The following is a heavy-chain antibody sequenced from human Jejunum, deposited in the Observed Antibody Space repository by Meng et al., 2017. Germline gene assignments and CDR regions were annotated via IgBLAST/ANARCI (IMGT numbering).Heavy chain of an antibody. D-gene: IGHD1-14*01. CDR1: GYTFTGDY. V-gene: IGHV1-2*02. Sequence: ASVKVSCKASGYTFTGDYMHWVRQAPGQGLEWMGWINLNTGGTNYAKNFQGRVTMTRDTSINTAYMELSNLRSDDTAVFYCARDTGLLKNDFDLWGQGTMVTVTS. CDR3: ARDTGLLKNDFDL. CDR2: INLNTGGT. J-gene: IGHJ3*01.